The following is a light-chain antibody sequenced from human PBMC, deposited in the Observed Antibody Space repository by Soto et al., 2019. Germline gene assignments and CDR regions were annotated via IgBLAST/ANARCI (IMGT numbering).Light chain of an antibody. CDR2: EVS. Sequence: QSALTQPASVSGSPGQSITISCTGTRSDVGGYNYVSWYQQHPGKAPKLMIYEVSNRPSGVSNRFSGSKSGNTASLTISWLQAEDEADYYCSSYTSSSTLVVFGGGTKLTVL. V-gene: IGLV2-14*01. J-gene: IGLJ2*01. CDR1: RSDVGGYNY. CDR3: SSYTSSSTLVV.